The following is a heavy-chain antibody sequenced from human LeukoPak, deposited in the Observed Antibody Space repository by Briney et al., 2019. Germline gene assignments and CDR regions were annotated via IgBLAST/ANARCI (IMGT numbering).Heavy chain of an antibody. D-gene: IGHD3-10*01. CDR1: GFTFSSYW. CDR2: IKQDGSEK. CDR3: ARYTYYYGSGSSIPDY. Sequence: GGSLRLSCAASGFTFSSYWMSWVRQAPGKGLEWVANIKQDGSEKYYVDSVKGRFTISRDNAKDSLYLQMNSLRAEDTAVYYCARYTYYYGSGSSIPDYWGQGTLVTVSS. J-gene: IGHJ4*02. V-gene: IGHV3-7*04.